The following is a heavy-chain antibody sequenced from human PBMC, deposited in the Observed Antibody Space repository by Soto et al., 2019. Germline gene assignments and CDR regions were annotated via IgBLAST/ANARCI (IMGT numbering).Heavy chain of an antibody. J-gene: IGHJ4*02. CDR1: EGTVIRDW. CDR3: SGGVGDAF. V-gene: IGHV3-7*04. D-gene: IGHD1-26*01. Sequence: EVHLVESGGGLVQTGGSLRLSCAIFEGTVIRDWMNWVRQAPGKGLEWVAHTNQDGSEKYYVDSVKGRFTISRDNDKNSQYRQMNSLRAEDAVMYYCSGGVGDAFWGQGTLVTVSS. CDR2: TNQDGSEK.